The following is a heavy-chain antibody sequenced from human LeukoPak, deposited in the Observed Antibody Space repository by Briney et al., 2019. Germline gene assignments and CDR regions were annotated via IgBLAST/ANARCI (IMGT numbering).Heavy chain of an antibody. Sequence: QPGGSLRLSCAASGFTFSSYAMHWVRQAPGKGLEWVAVISYDGSNKYYADSVKGRFTISRDNSKNTLYLQMNSLRAEDTAVYYCARTPDYYDSSGYAYDAFDIWGQGTMVTVSS. CDR3: ARTPDYYDSSGYAYDAFDI. J-gene: IGHJ3*02. CDR2: ISYDGSNK. D-gene: IGHD3-22*01. V-gene: IGHV3-30*04. CDR1: GFTFSSYA.